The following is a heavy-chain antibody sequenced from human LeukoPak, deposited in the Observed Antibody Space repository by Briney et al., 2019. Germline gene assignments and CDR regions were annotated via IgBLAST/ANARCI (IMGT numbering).Heavy chain of an antibody. V-gene: IGHV1-24*01. CDR1: VYTLTELS. D-gene: IGHD3-10*01. Sequence: ASVKVSCKVSVYTLTELSMHWVRQAPGKGLEWMGGFDPEDGETIYAQKFQGRVTMTEDTSTDTAYMELSSLRSEDTAVYYCATVYYGSGPGDYWGQGTLVTVSS. CDR3: ATVYYGSGPGDY. CDR2: FDPEDGET. J-gene: IGHJ4*02.